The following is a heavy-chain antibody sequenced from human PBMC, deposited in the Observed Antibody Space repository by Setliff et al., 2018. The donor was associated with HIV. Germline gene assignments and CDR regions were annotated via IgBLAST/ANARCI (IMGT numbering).Heavy chain of an antibody. CDR3: AMSMTTYPVSQVFDI. Sequence: SVKVSCKASGGTFCSYTISWVRQAPGQGLEWMGGIIPIFGTTNYARKFQGRVTITADESTSTAYMELSSLRSEDTAVYYCAMSMTTYPVSQVFDIWGPGTMVTVSS. J-gene: IGHJ3*02. CDR2: IIPIFGTT. CDR1: GGTFCSYT. D-gene: IGHD4-4*01. V-gene: IGHV1-69*13.